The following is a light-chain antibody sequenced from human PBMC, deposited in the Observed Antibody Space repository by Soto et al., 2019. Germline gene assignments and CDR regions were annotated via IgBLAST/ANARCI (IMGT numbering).Light chain of an antibody. Sequence: ETVLTQSPGTLSLSPGERATLFCRASQSVSSSYLAWYQQKPGQAPRLLIYGASSRATGIPDRFSSSGSGTGFTLSISRLEPEDFAVYYCQQHGSSPPSWTYGQGTKVEIK. CDR3: QQHGSSPPSWT. J-gene: IGKJ1*01. CDR1: QSVSSSY. V-gene: IGKV3-20*01. CDR2: GAS.